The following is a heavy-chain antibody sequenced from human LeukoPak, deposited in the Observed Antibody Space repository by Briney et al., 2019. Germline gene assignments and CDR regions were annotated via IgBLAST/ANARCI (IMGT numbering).Heavy chain of an antibody. D-gene: IGHD3-16*01. J-gene: IGHJ4*02. CDR2: IYSGGST. CDR3: ARRPVEGGGGYDY. Sequence: GGSLRLSCAASGFTVSSNYMSWVRQVPGKGLEWVSVIYSGGSTYYADSVKGRFTISRDNSKNTLYLQMNSLRAEDTAVYYCARRPVEGGGGYDYWGQGTLVTVSS. CDR1: GFTVSSNY. V-gene: IGHV3-53*01.